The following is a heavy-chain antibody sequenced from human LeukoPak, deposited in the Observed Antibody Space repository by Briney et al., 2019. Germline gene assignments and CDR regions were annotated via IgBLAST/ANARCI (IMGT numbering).Heavy chain of an antibody. J-gene: IGHJ4*02. D-gene: IGHD6-13*01. CDR3: VKGRISEDGLDF. V-gene: IGHV3-23*01. CDR2: ISSSGNT. CDR1: GFTFSRSA. Sequence: GGSLRLSCAASGFTFSRSAMTWVHQTPGKGLDWVSSISSSGNTYYADSVKGRFTISRDNSKNMLYLQMNSLRAEDTAVYYCVKGRISEDGLDFWGQGTLVTVSP.